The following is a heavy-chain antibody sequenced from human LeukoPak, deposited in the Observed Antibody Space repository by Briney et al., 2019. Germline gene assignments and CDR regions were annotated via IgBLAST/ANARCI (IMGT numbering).Heavy chain of an antibody. D-gene: IGHD6-13*01. V-gene: IGHV3-23*01. CDR3: ARGGSSSWYPNFDY. CDR2: ISGASGGST. J-gene: IGHJ4*02. CDR1: GFTFSSYA. Sequence: GGSLRLSCAASGFTFSSYAMTWVRQAPGKGLEWVSIISGASGGSTYYADPVKGRFTISRGNSKNTLYLQMNSLRAEDTALYYCARGGSSSWYPNFDYWGQGTLVTVSS.